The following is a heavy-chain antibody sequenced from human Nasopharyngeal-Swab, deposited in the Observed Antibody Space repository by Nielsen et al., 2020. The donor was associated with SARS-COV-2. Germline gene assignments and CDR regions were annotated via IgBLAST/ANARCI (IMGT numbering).Heavy chain of an antibody. CDR2: ISGSGGST. Sequence: WIRQPPGKGLEWVSAISGSGGSTYYADSVKGRFTISRDNSKNTLYLQMNSLRAEDTAVYYRAKGPLIIVVDYYFDYWGQGTLVTVSS. J-gene: IGHJ4*02. D-gene: IGHD2-2*01. CDR3: AKGPLIIVVDYYFDY. V-gene: IGHV3-23*01.